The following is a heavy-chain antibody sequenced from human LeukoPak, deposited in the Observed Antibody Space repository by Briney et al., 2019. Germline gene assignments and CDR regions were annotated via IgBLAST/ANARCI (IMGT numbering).Heavy chain of an antibody. Sequence: PGGSLRLSCAASGFTFSSYSMNWVRQAPGKGLEWVSSIGSSSSYIYYADSVKGRFTISRDNAKNSLYLQMNSLRAEDTAVYYCARAIVVVTAFDYWGQGTLVTVSS. J-gene: IGHJ4*02. CDR2: IGSSSSYI. CDR1: GFTFSSYS. V-gene: IGHV3-21*01. CDR3: ARAIVVVTAFDY. D-gene: IGHD2-21*02.